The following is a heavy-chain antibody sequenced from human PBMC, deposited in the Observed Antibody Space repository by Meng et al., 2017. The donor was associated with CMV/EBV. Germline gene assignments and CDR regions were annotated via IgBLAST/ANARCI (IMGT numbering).Heavy chain of an antibody. J-gene: IGHJ4*02. Sequence: VQLKYPGPGLVNPSQTLSLTCPVSGGSISMGDYYWSWFPQPPGKGLEWIGYIYYSGSTYYNPSLKSRVTISVDTSKNQFSLKLSSVTAADTAVYYCARVTSRVAGAFDYWGQGTLVTVSS. CDR3: ARVTSRVAGAFDY. CDR1: GGSISMGDYY. CDR2: IYYSGST. V-gene: IGHV4-30-4*08. D-gene: IGHD1-14*01.